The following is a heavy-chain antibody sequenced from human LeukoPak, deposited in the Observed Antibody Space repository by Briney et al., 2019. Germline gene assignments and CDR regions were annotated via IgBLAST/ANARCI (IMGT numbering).Heavy chain of an antibody. J-gene: IGHJ4*02. CDR1: GYTFTGYY. V-gene: IGHV1-2*02. CDR3: ARVGALSAMVY. CDR2: INPNSGGT. Sequence: ASVKVSCKASGYTFTGYYLHWVRQAPGQGLERMGWINPNSGGTNYAQKFQGRVTLTRDSSISTAYMEVSRLRSDDTALYYCARVGALSAMVYWGQGTLVTVSS. D-gene: IGHD2-2*01.